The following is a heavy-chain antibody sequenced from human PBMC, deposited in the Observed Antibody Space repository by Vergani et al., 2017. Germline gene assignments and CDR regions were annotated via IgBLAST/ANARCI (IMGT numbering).Heavy chain of an antibody. CDR3: ASHHLGYCIGGSCYSGYYYMDV. J-gene: IGHJ6*03. V-gene: IGHV4-31*03. CDR2: IYYSGST. D-gene: IGHD2-15*01. CDR1: GGSISSGGYY. Sequence: QVQLQESGPGLVKPSQTLSLTCTVSGGSISSGGYYWSWIRQHPGKGLEWIGYIYYSGSTYYNPSLKSRVTISVDTSKNQFSLKLSSVTAADTAVYYCASHHLGYCIGGSCYSGYYYMDVWGKGP.